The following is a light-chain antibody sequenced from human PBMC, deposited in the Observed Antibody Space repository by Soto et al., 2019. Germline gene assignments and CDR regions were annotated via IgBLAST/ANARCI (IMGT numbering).Light chain of an antibody. Sequence: DIQMTQSPSSLSASIGDRVTISCRASQGISNDLAWYQQKPGKVPYLLIYAASTSHSGVPSRFRGSGSGTDFTLTISSLQPEDVATYYCQNYNSAPWTFGQGTKVDIK. CDR2: AAS. V-gene: IGKV1-27*01. CDR3: QNYNSAPWT. CDR1: QGISND. J-gene: IGKJ1*01.